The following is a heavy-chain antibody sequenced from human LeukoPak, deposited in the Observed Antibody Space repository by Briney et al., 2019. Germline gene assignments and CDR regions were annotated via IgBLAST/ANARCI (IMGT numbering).Heavy chain of an antibody. V-gene: IGHV4-39*07. J-gene: IGHJ4*02. CDR1: GGSISSSSYY. CDR2: IYYSGST. Sequence: SETLSLTCTVSGGSISSSSYYWGWIRQPPGKGLEWIGSIYYSGSTYYNPSLKSRVTISVDTSKNQFSLKLSSVTAADTAMYYCARGRGFCAEGVCYYYFDYWGQGTLVTVSS. CDR3: ARGRGFCAEGVCYYYFDY. D-gene: IGHD2-8*01.